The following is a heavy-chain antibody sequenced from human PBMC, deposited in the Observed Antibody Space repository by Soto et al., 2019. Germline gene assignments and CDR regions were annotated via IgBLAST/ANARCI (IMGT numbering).Heavy chain of an antibody. CDR2: LSPSTSHI. CDR1: GFTFSSCT. Sequence: EVHLVEPGGGLVKPGGSLRLSCAVSGFTFSSCTMNWVSQAPGKGLEWVSSLSPSTSHIYYADSVKGLFTISRDNAKNLLFLQMSSLRAEDTAVYYCSGCSGGACHQNYGMDVWGQGTTVTVSS. J-gene: IGHJ6*02. D-gene: IGHD2-15*01. CDR3: SGCSGGACHQNYGMDV. V-gene: IGHV3-21*01.